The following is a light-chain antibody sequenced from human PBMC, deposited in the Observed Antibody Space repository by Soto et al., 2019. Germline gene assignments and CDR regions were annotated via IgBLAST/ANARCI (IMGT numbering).Light chain of an antibody. CDR2: LNSDGSH. CDR1: SGHSNYA. CDR3: QTWGAGIRV. J-gene: IGLJ2*01. V-gene: IGLV4-69*01. Sequence: QPVLTQSPSAAASLGASIKLTCALSSGHSNYAIAWHQQQPQKGPRFLMKLNSDGSHTKGDGIPDRFSGSSSGAERSLTISSLQSEDEADYYCQTWGAGIRVFGGGTKVTVL.